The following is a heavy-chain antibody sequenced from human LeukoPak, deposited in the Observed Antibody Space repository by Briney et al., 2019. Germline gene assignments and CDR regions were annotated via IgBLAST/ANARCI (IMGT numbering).Heavy chain of an antibody. CDR1: GFTFSSYD. Sequence: GGALRLSCAASGFTFSSYDMTRVRQAPGRGLEWVSSIRPSGDNTYYGDSVKGRFTISRDNSKNTVYLQMNNMRVDDTAVYYCARVAGWHWFDPWGQGTLVTVSS. CDR2: IRPSGDNT. V-gene: IGHV3-23*01. CDR3: ARVAGWHWFDP. D-gene: IGHD6-19*01. J-gene: IGHJ5*02.